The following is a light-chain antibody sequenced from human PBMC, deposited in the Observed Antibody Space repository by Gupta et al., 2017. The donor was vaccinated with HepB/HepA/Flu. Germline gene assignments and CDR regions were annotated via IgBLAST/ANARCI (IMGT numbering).Light chain of an antibody. Sequence: SSELTQDPAVSVALGQTVRIPCQGDSLRSYYASWYQQKPGQAPVLVIYGKNNRPSGIPDRFSGSKSGNTASLTITGAQAEDEADYYLNSRDSSGNPVVFGGGTKLTVL. CDR2: GKN. CDR3: NSRDSSGNPVV. J-gene: IGLJ2*01. V-gene: IGLV3-19*01. CDR1: SLRSYY.